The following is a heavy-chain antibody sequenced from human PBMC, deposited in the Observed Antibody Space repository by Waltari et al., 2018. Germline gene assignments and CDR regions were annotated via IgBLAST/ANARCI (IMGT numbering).Heavy chain of an antibody. CDR1: GFTLTSYT. J-gene: IGHJ6*02. CDR2: LSGSGLI. Sequence: EMQLLASGGGLAQPGGSVRVSCAAPGFTLTSYTVNWVRQAPGRGLEWLSLLSGSGLIDYADSVKGRFTISRDTSKNTVYLQMDSLRAEDTAVYYCAKDEGNRRAPTFGMDVWGRGTTVIVS. D-gene: IGHD3-10*01. V-gene: IGHV3-23*01. CDR3: AKDEGNRRAPTFGMDV.